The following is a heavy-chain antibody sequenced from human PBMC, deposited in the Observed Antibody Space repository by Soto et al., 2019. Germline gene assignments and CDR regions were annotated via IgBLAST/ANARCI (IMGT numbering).Heavy chain of an antibody. J-gene: IGHJ3*02. V-gene: IGHV3-21*01. CDR2: ISSSSSYI. D-gene: IGHD2-2*01. CDR3: ACLPAAVVAFDI. CDR1: GFTFSSYS. Sequence: GGSLRLSCAASGFTFSSYSMNWVRQAPGKGLEWVSSISSSSSYIYYADSVKGRFTISRDNAKNSLYLQMNSLRAEDTAVYYCACLPAAVVAFDIWGQGTMVTVSS.